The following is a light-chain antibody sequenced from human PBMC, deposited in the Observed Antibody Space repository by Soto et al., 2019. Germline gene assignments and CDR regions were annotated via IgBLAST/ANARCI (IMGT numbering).Light chain of an antibody. Sequence: DVVMTQTPLSLSVAPGQPASISCKSSQSLLHITGETFLFWYLQKPGQSPQLLIYEVSTRVSGVPHRFSGSRSRTDFALEISRVETDDVGIYYCMQSTQLPPTFGQGTRLGIE. J-gene: IGKJ5*01. CDR3: MQSTQLPPT. CDR1: QSLLHITGETF. CDR2: EVS. V-gene: IGKV2D-29*02.